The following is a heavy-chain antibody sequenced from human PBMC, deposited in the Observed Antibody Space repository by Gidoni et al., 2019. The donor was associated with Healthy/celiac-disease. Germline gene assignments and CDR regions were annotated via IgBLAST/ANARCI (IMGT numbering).Heavy chain of an antibody. CDR3: ARSDYGPHGAFDI. V-gene: IGHV3-64*01. Sequence: EVQLVESGGGLVKLGGSLRLSCAAHGFTFSSYAMHWVRQAPGKGLEYVSAISSNGGSTYYANSVKGRFTISRDNSKNTLYLQMGSLRAEDMAVYYCARSDYGPHGAFDIWGQGTMVTVSS. CDR2: ISSNGGST. J-gene: IGHJ3*02. CDR1: GFTFSSYA. D-gene: IGHD4-17*01.